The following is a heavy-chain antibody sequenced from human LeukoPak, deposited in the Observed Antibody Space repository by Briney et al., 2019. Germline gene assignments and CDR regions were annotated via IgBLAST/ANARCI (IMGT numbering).Heavy chain of an antibody. J-gene: IGHJ3*02. CDR2: INSDGSST. V-gene: IGHV3-74*01. Sequence: GGSLRLSCAASGFTLSDYGMHWVRQAPGKGLVWVSRINSDGSSTSYADSVKGRFTISRDNAKNTLYLQMNSLRVEDTAVYYCARGFTIFGVVNDGFDIWGQGTTVTVSS. D-gene: IGHD3-3*01. CDR3: ARGFTIFGVVNDGFDI. CDR1: GFTLSDYG.